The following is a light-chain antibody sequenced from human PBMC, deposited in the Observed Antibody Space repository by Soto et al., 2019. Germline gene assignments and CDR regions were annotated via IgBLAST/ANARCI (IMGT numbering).Light chain of an antibody. CDR2: DAS. CDR1: QSVTNS. J-gene: IGKJ4*01. CDR3: QQHISWPLT. V-gene: IGKV3-11*01. Sequence: EIVLRQSPATLSLSPGERATLSCRASQSVTNSLAWYQQKPGQAPRLLVYDASNRATGIPTRFSGSGSGTDFTLTISNLEPEDFAVYYCQQHISWPLTFGGGTKVDI.